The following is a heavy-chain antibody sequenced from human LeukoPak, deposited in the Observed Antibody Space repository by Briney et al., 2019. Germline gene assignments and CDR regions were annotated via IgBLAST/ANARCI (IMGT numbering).Heavy chain of an antibody. CDR1: GFTFSSYE. CDR2: ISSSGSTI. V-gene: IGHV3-48*03. D-gene: IGHD2-2*01. Sequence: GGSLRLSCAASGFTFSSYEMNWVRQAPGKGLEWVSYISSSGSTIYYADSVKGRFTISRDNAKNSLYLQMNSLRAEDTAVYYCARDQRYCSSSSCPWEPFDYWGQGTLVTVSS. CDR3: ARDQRYCSSSSCPWEPFDY. J-gene: IGHJ4*02.